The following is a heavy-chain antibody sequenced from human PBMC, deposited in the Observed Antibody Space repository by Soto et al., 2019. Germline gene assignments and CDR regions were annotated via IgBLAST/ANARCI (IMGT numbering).Heavy chain of an antibody. D-gene: IGHD4-17*01. CDR2: IYHSGST. J-gene: IGHJ3*02. CDR3: ARFMTTVTNLAFDI. V-gene: IGHV4-4*02. CDR1: GGSISSSNW. Sequence: QVQLQESGPGLVKPSGTLSLTCAVSGGSISSSNWWSWVRQPPGKGLEWIGEIYHSGSTNYNPSLKSRVTLSVDKSTIRFSLKLSSLTSADTAVYYCARFMTTVTNLAFDIWGQGTMVTVSS.